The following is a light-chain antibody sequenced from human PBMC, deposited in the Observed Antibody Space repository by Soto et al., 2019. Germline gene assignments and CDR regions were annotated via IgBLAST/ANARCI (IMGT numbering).Light chain of an antibody. V-gene: IGKV1-9*01. CDR1: QGISSY. CDR2: GAS. CDR3: QQLSTYPRT. J-gene: IGKJ2*01. Sequence: IQLTQSPSSLSASVGDRVTITCRASQGISSYLAWYQKKPGKAPELLIFGASTVHSGVPSRFSGSGSGTDFTLTISSLQPEDFATYYCQQLSTYPRTFGQGTNLDVK.